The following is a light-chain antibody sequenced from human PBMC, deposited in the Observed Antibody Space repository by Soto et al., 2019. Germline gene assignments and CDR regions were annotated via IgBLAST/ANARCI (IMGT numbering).Light chain of an antibody. Sequence: IGMTQSADTLSVSPGEGATLSCRASRSISRYLAWYQQKPGQAPRLLIYGASNRATGIPDRFSGSGSGTDFTLTISRLEPEDFAVYYCQQYGSSGTFGQGTKVDIK. J-gene: IGKJ1*01. V-gene: IGKV3-20*01. CDR3: QQYGSSGT. CDR2: GAS. CDR1: RSISRY.